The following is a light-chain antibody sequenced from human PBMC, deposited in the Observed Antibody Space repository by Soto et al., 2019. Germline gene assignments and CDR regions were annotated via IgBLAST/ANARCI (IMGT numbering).Light chain of an antibody. CDR1: SSNIGAGYD. J-gene: IGLJ2*01. V-gene: IGLV1-40*01. CDR3: QSYDSSLSVV. Sequence: QSVLTQPPSVSGAPGQRVTISCTGSSSNIGAGYDVHWYQQLPGTCPKLLIYGNSNRPSGVPDRFSGSKSGTSASLAITGLQAEDEADYYCQSYDSSLSVVFGGGTKLTV. CDR2: GNS.